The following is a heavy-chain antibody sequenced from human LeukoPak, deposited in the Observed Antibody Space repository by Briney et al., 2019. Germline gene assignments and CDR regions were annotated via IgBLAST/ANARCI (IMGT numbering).Heavy chain of an antibody. CDR2: MNPNSGNT. J-gene: IGHJ6*03. CDR1: GYTFTSYD. D-gene: IGHD2-2*01. Sequence: GASVKVSCKASGYTFTSYDINWVRQAPGQGLEWMGWMNPNSGNTGYAQKFQGRVTMTRNTSISTAYMELSSLRSEDTAVYYCARGPYSEVYCSSTSCYAPYYYYYYMDVWGKGTTVTVSS. CDR3: ARGPYSEVYCSSTSCYAPYYYYYYMDV. V-gene: IGHV1-8*01.